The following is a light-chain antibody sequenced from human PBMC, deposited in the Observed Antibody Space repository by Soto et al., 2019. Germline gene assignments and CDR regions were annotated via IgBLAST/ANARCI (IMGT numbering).Light chain of an antibody. V-gene: IGKV3-15*01. CDR3: QQYNNWPRT. Sequence: EIVMTQSPATLSVSPGARATLSCRASQSVGRNLAWYQQKPGPAPRLLIYGASSRATGIPARFGGSGAGTEFSLTISSLQSEDFAVYYCQQYNNWPRTFGQGTKVDIK. CDR2: GAS. J-gene: IGKJ1*01. CDR1: QSVGRN.